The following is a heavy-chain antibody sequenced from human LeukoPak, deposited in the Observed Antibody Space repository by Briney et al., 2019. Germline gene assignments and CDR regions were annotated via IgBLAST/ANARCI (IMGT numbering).Heavy chain of an antibody. CDR1: GFTFSTYG. V-gene: IGHV3-30*02. D-gene: IGHD2-21*01. CDR2: IGYDGTNK. Sequence: GGSLRLSCAASGFTFSTYGMPWVRQAPGRGLEWVAFIGYDGTNKHYMDSVKGRFIISRDNSKNTLYLQMNSLRTEDTAVYYCAKKGEVLFDYWGQGTLVTVSS. CDR3: AKKGEVLFDY. J-gene: IGHJ4*02.